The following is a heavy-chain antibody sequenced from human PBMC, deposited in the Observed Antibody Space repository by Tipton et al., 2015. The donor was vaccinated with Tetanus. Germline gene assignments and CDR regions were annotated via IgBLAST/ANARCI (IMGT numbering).Heavy chain of an antibody. CDR1: GYSFTSYW. CDR3: ARSEQQLVRGYYYYYYMDV. CDR2: IYPGGSDT. J-gene: IGHJ6*03. V-gene: IGHV5-51*01. Sequence: VQLVQSGAEVKKPGESLKISCKGSGYSFTSYWIGWVRQMPGKGLEWMGSIYPGGSDTRYSPSFQGQVTISTDTSISTAYLQWSSLEASDTAMYYCARSEQQLVRGYYYYYYMDVWGKGTTVTVSS. D-gene: IGHD6-13*01.